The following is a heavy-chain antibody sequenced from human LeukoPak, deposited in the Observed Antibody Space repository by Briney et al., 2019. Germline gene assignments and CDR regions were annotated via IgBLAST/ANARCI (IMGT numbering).Heavy chain of an antibody. J-gene: IGHJ4*02. Sequence: GGSLRLSCAASGFTFSSYEMNWVRQAPGKGLEWVSYISSSGSTIYCADSVKGRFTISRDNAKNSLYLQMNSLRAEDTAVYYCARGAWNYSWDYWGQGTLVTVSS. CDR3: ARGAWNYSWDY. CDR1: GFTFSSYE. V-gene: IGHV3-48*03. D-gene: IGHD1-7*01. CDR2: ISSSGSTI.